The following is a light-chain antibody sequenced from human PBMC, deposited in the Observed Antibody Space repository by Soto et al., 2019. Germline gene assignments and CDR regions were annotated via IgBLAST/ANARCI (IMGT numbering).Light chain of an antibody. CDR1: QSVSSNS. J-gene: IGKJ1*01. V-gene: IGKV3-20*01. CDR3: QQFGGSPPSWT. CDR2: GAS. Sequence: ESVLTQSPGTLSLSPGERATLSCRASQSVSSNSLAWYQQQPGQAPRLLIYGASSRATGSPDRFSGSGSGRDFTLTISRLEPEDFAVYYCQQFGGSPPSWTFGQGTKVEI.